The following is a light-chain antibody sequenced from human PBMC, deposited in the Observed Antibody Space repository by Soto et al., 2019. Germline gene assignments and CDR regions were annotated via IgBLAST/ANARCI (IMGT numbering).Light chain of an antibody. CDR2: AAS. J-gene: IGKJ1*01. V-gene: IGKV1-8*01. CDR1: QGISSY. Sequence: AIRMTQSPSSFSASTGDRVTITCRASQGISSYLAWYQQKPGKAPKPLIYAASTLQSGVPSRFSGSGSGTDFTLTISCLQSEDFATYYCQQYYSYPPTFGQGTKVEI. CDR3: QQYYSYPPT.